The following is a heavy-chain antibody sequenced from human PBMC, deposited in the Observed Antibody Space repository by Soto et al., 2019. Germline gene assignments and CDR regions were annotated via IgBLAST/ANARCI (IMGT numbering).Heavy chain of an antibody. J-gene: IGHJ6*02. D-gene: IGHD3-3*01. CDR1: GYTFTGYY. V-gene: IGHV1-2*04. CDR3: ARDSTRFLEWLLPYYYYYYGMDV. CDR2: INPNSGGT. Sequence: ASVKVSCKASGYTFTGYYMHWVRQAPGQGLEWMGWINPNSGGTNYAQKFQGWVTMTRDTSISTAYMELSRLRSDDTAVYYCARDSTRFLEWLLPYYYYYYGMDVWGQGTTVTVSS.